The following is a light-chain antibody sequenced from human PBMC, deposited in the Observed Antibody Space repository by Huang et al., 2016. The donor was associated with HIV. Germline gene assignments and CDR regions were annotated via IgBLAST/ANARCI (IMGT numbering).Light chain of an antibody. Sequence: EIVLTQSPDTLSLAPGARGALSCRASQNVTNDYLAWYQQKSGQAPRLLSYGSSGRATGVPVRVGGSGSGAEFILTIDRLEPEDFATYYCQQYSTSPWTFGPGTTLEVK. CDR1: QNVTNDY. CDR3: QQYSTSPWT. CDR2: GSS. J-gene: IGKJ1*01. V-gene: IGKV3-20*01.